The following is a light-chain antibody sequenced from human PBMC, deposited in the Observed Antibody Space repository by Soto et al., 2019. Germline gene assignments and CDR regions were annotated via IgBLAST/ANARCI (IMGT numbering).Light chain of an antibody. CDR1: SGSIATNY. Sequence: NFMLTQPHSVSESPGKTVTISCTRSSGSIATNYVQWFQQRPGSAPIIVIYEDDQRPSGVPDRFSGSIDSSSNPASLTISGLQTEDEADYYCQSYDSSNHGVFGGGTKLTVL. V-gene: IGLV6-57*03. CDR3: QSYDSSNHGV. J-gene: IGLJ3*02. CDR2: EDD.